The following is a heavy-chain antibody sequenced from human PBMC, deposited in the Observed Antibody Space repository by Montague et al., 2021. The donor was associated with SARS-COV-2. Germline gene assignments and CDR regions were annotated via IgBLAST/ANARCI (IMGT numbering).Heavy chain of an antibody. D-gene: IGHD3-10*01. V-gene: IGHV4-4*07. Sequence: SETLSLTCTVSGASISSYYWSWIRQPAGKGLEWIGRIYTSGSTNYNPSLKSRVTMSVETAKNQFSLKLSSVTAADTAVYYCAREAWFGDKTSASEYYGMDVWGQGTTVTVSS. J-gene: IGHJ6*02. CDR1: GASISSYY. CDR3: AREAWFGDKTSASEYYGMDV. CDR2: IYTSGST.